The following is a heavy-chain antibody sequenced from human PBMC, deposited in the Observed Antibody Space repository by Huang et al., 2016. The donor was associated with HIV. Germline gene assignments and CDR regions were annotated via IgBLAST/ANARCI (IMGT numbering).Heavy chain of an antibody. D-gene: IGHD6-19*01. Sequence: QLQLQESGPGLVKPSETLSLTCTVSGGSVSSSRYYWGWLRQPPGKGLEWIGNIFYSETASIYPYFNSRRTIAIDTSKSKFHVKLGYVNASGAAIYYCGRQLEWSSGYSGFSWSDPWGQGTLVTVSS. V-gene: IGHV4-39*01. CDR3: GRQLEWSSGYSGFSWSDP. CDR2: IFYSETA. J-gene: IGHJ5*02. CDR1: GGSVSSSRYY.